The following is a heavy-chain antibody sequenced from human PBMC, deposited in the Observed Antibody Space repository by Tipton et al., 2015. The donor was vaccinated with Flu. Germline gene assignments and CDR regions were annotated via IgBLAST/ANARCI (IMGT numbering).Heavy chain of an antibody. CDR1: GGSFSSYY. CDR2: IYYSGST. J-gene: IGHJ3*02. CDR3: ARDVGAFDI. Sequence: LRLSCAVYGGSFSSYYWSWIRQPPGKGLEWIGYIYYSGSTNYNPSLKSRVTISVDTSKNQFSLKLSSVTAADTAVYYCARDVGAFDIWGQGTMVTVSS. D-gene: IGHD2-15*01. V-gene: IGHV4-59*01.